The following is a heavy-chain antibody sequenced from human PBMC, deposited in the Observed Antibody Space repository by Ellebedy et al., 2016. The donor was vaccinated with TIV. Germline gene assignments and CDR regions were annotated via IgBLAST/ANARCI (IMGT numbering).Heavy chain of an antibody. J-gene: IGHJ5*02. Sequence: GESLKISCAASGFTVTTNYMNWVRQAPGKGLEWVSVIFSAADGGETHYADSVKGRFTISRDSSKNTLYLQMNSLRAEDSAVYYCVRWGDYEGWDLWGQGTLATVSS. CDR3: VRWGDYEGWDL. CDR2: IFSAADGGET. V-gene: IGHV3-53*01. CDR1: GFTVTTNY. D-gene: IGHD3-22*01.